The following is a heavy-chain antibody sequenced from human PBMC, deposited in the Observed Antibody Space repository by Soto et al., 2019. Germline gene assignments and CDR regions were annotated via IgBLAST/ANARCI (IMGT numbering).Heavy chain of an antibody. D-gene: IGHD3-10*01. CDR3: ARGRGTMVRGDNYYYMDV. Sequence: VASVKVSCKASGYTFTSYAMHWVRQAPGQRLEWMGWINAGNGNTKYSQKFQGRVTITRDTSASTAYMELSSLRSEDTAVYYCARGRGTMVRGDNYYYMDVWGKGTTVTVSS. CDR1: GYTFTSYA. CDR2: INAGNGNT. V-gene: IGHV1-3*01. J-gene: IGHJ6*03.